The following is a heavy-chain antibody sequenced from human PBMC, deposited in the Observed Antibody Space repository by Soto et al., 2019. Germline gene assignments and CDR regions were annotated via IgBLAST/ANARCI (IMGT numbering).Heavy chain of an antibody. CDR3: VTGDCSIDFWRGCVAFAI. D-gene: IGHD3-3*01. CDR1: GYTGTGLS. V-gene: IGHV1-24*01. CDR2: FDPEDGET. Sequence: ASVQDAGKACGYTGTGLSMHWGRLTTRKGLEWMGGFDPEDGETIYAQKFQGRVTMTEDTSTATAYMELSSLRSEDTAVYYCVTGDCSIDFWRGCVAFAIWGQAPMVTV. J-gene: IGHJ3*02.